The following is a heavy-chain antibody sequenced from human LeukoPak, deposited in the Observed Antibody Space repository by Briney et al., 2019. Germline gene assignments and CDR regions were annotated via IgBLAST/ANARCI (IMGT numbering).Heavy chain of an antibody. D-gene: IGHD3-10*01. V-gene: IGHV3-23*01. J-gene: IGHJ2*01. CDR3: ARGVTMVRGGLRWYFDL. Sequence: GRSLRLSSAASGFTFSSYAMSWVRQAPGKGLEWVSAISGSGGSTYYADSVKGRFTISRDNAKNSLYLQMNSLRAEDTAVYYCARGVTMVRGGLRWYFDLWGRGTLVTVSS. CDR1: GFTFSSYA. CDR2: ISGSGGST.